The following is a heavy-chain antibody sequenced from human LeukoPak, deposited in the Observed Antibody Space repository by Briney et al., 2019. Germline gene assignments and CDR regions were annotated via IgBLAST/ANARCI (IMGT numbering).Heavy chain of an antibody. J-gene: IGHJ6*02. CDR3: ARRWLGDPYGMDV. Sequence: GGSLRLSCAASGFTFSSYAMSWVRQAPGKGLEWVSILGGLSESVYYPDSVKGRFTVSRDNSKDTLYLEINSLRGEDTATYYCARRWLGDPYGMDVWGQGTTVTVSS. CDR2: LGGLSESV. CDR1: GFTFSSYA. V-gene: IGHV3-23*01. D-gene: IGHD3-10*01.